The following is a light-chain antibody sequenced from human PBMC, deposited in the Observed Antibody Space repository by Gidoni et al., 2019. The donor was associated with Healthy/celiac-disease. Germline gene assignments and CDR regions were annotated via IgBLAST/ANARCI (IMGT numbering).Light chain of an antibody. V-gene: IGKV1-39*01. CDR3: QQSYSTPFT. J-gene: IGKJ3*01. CDR1: QSISSY. Sequence: DIQMNQSPSSLSASVGDRVTITCRASQSISSYLNWYQQKPGKAPTLLIYAASSLQSVVPSRCSSSGSGTDFTITISSLQPEDFATYYCQQSYSTPFTFGPGTKVDIK. CDR2: AAS.